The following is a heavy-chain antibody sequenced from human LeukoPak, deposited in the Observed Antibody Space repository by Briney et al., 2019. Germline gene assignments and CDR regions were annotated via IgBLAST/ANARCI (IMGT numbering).Heavy chain of an antibody. CDR2: ISSSSSYT. J-gene: IGHJ3*02. CDR1: GFAFSSIA. CDR3: AREWTDSSSWYLDAFDI. V-gene: IGHV3-21*05. D-gene: IGHD6-13*01. Sequence: GGSLRLSCAASGFAFSSIAMTWVRQAPGKGLEWVSYISSSSSYTNYADSVKGRFTISRDNAKNSLYLQMNSLRAEDTAVYYCAREWTDSSSWYLDAFDIWGQGTMVTVSS.